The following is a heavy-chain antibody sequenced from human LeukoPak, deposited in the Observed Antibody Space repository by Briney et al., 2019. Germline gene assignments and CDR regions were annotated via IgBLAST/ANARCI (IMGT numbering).Heavy chain of an antibody. D-gene: IGHD6-19*01. V-gene: IGHV3-48*02. Sequence: GGSLRLSCAASGFTFSNYPMMWIRQAPGKGLEWVSGISGIGDNTKYADSVKGRFTISRDNAENSVYLQMNSLRDEDTAVYYCARQFSGWTTYWGQGTLVTVSS. CDR2: ISGIGDNT. CDR1: GFTFSNYP. CDR3: ARQFSGWTTY. J-gene: IGHJ4*02.